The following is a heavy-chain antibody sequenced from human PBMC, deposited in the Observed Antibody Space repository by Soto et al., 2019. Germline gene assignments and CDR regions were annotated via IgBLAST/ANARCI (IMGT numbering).Heavy chain of an antibody. CDR3: ARDPIAAPYPFDY. CDR2: IWYDGSNK. J-gene: IGHJ4*02. D-gene: IGHD6-13*01. V-gene: IGHV3-33*01. Sequence: GGSLRLSCAASGFTFSSYGMHWVRQAPDKGLEWVAVIWYDGSNKYYADSVKGRFTISRDNSKNTLYLQMNSLRAEDTAVYYCARDPIAAPYPFDYWGQGTLVTVSS. CDR1: GFTFSSYG.